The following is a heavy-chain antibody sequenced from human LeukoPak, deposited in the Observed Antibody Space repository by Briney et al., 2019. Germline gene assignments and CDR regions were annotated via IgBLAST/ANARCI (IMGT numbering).Heavy chain of an antibody. Sequence: GASVKVSCKASGYTFTSYGISWVRQAPGQGREGMGGIRAYNGNTNYAQKLQGRVTMTTDPSTSTAYMELRSLRSDDTAVYYCARGRNVDTAMVTGPDFDYWGQGTLVTVSS. CDR2: IRAYNGNT. V-gene: IGHV1-18*01. D-gene: IGHD5-18*01. CDR3: ARGRNVDTAMVTGPDFDY. CDR1: GYTFTSYG. J-gene: IGHJ4*02.